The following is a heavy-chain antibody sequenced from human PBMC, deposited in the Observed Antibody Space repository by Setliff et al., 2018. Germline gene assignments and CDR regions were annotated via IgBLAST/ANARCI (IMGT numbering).Heavy chain of an antibody. V-gene: IGHV4-34*01. Sequence: PSETLSLTCVVYGGSFSNYYWSWIRQPPGKGLEWIGEINHSGSTNYNPSLKSRVTISVETSKNRFSLWLTSVTAADAAVYYCVRTTRSTGFYGQGVAYYMDVWDKGTTVTVSS. CDR2: INHSGST. J-gene: IGHJ6*03. CDR3: VRTTRSTGFYGQGVAYYMDV. CDR1: GGSFSNYY. D-gene: IGHD2-8*02.